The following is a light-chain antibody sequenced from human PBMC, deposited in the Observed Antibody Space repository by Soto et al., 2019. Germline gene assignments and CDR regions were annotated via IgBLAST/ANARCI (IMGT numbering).Light chain of an antibody. CDR3: SSYAGSNNRGV. J-gene: IGLJ1*01. Sequence: QSVLTQPPSASGCPGQSVTISCTGTSTDVGGYNYISWYQHHPGKGPKLIIYEVSERPSGVPDRFSGSKSGNTASLTVSGFQAEDEADYYCSSYAGSNNRGVFGSGTKVTVL. CDR1: STDVGGYNY. V-gene: IGLV2-8*01. CDR2: EVS.